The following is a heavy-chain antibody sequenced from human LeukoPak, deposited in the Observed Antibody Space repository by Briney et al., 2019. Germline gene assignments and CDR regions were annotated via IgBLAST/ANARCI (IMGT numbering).Heavy chain of an antibody. CDR3: ARETPGGITGTTLGY. D-gene: IGHD1-20*01. V-gene: IGHV1-69*05. CDR1: GGTFTSYA. CDR2: IIPIFGTA. J-gene: IGHJ4*02. Sequence: SVKVSCKGSGGTFTSYAISWVRHAPGQGLEWMGGIIPIFGTANYAQKFQGRVTITTGESTSTDYMELSSLRSEDTAVYYCARETPGGITGTTLGYWGQGTLVTVSS.